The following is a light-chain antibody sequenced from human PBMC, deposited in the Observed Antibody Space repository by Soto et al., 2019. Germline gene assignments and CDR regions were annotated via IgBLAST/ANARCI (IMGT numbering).Light chain of an antibody. CDR3: CSYARGSTYV. J-gene: IGLJ1*01. CDR1: SSNIGSNI. Sequence: QSVLTQPPSASGTPGQRVTISCSGSSSNIGSNIVDWYQQLPGTAPKLLIYEDTKRPSGVSNRFSGSKSGNTASLTISGLQAEDEAHYYCCSYARGSTYVFGTGTKVTVL. CDR2: EDT. V-gene: IGLV1-44*01.